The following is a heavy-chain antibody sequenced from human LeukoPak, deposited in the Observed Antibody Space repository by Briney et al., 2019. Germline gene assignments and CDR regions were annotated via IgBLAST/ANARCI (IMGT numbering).Heavy chain of an antibody. CDR1: GGTFSSYA. CDR3: AWGVVDPFDD. CDR2: IIPILGIA. Sequence: ASVKVSCKASGGTFSSYAINWVRQAPGQGLEWMGRIIPILGIANYAQKFQGRVTITADKSTSTAYMELSSLRSEDTAVYYCAWGVVDPFDDWGQGTLVTVSS. V-gene: IGHV1-69*04. D-gene: IGHD3-22*01. J-gene: IGHJ4*02.